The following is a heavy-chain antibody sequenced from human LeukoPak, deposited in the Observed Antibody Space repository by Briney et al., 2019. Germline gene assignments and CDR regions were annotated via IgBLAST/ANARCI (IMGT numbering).Heavy chain of an antibody. CDR3: AREGDAFDI. Sequence: GASVKVSCKASGYTFTGYYMHWVRQAPGQGLEWMGWINPIFGIANYAQKFQGRVTITADKSTSTAYMELSSLRSEDTAVYYCAREGDAFDIWGQGTMVTVSS. V-gene: IGHV1-69*10. CDR1: GYTFTGYY. CDR2: INPIFGIA. J-gene: IGHJ3*02.